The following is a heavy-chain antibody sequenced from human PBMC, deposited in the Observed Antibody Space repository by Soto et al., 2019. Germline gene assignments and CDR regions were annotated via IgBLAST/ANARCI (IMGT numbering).Heavy chain of an antibody. J-gene: IGHJ4*02. CDR1: GFTFSSYS. V-gene: IGHV3-23*01. Sequence: DVRLLESGGGLVQPGGSLRLSCAASGFTFSSYSMSWVRQAPGKGLEWVSTIGTSASTYYGDSVRGRFTISRDNSRNKVYLKMNSLRAEDTAVYYCADLSRYCTSSNCDWGQGTLVTVSS. D-gene: IGHD2-2*01. CDR3: ADLSRYCTSSNCD. CDR2: IGTSAST.